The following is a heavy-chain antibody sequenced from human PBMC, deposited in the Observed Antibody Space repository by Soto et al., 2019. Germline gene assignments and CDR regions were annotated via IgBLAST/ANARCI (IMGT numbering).Heavy chain of an antibody. Sequence: PSETLSLTCAVYGGSFSGCYWSWIRQPPGKGLEWIGEINHSGSTNYNPSLKSRVTISVDTSKNQFSLKLSSVTAADTAVYYCARGQGMYYGSGSYKTWFDPWGPGTLVTVSS. J-gene: IGHJ5*02. V-gene: IGHV4-34*01. CDR2: INHSGST. D-gene: IGHD3-10*01. CDR3: ARGQGMYYGSGSYKTWFDP. CDR1: GGSFSGCY.